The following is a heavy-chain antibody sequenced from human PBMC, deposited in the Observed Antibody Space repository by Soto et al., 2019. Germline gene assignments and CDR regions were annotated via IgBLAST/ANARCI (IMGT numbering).Heavy chain of an antibody. J-gene: IGHJ4*02. Sequence: QVQLVQSGAEVKKPGASVKVSCRASGYTFQTYDIVWVRQAPGQGLEWLGWMNPNSGGTVYAQSFQGRVTMTRDTSMSTAYMELSSLRSDDTALYYCATDQSQQQLVNWGQGALVIVSS. CDR3: ATDQSQQQLVN. CDR2: MNPNSGGT. CDR1: GYTFQTYD. D-gene: IGHD6-13*01. V-gene: IGHV1-8*02.